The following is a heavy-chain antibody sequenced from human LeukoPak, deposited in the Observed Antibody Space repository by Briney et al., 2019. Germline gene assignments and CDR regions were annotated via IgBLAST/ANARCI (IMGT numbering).Heavy chain of an antibody. Sequence: GGSLRLSCAASGFTFSSYSMNWVRQAPGKGLEWVSAISGSGGSTYYADSVKGRFTISRDNSKNTLYLQMNSLRAEDTAVYYCAKDQVRYHSGSVGGYWGQGTLVTVSS. J-gene: IGHJ4*02. D-gene: IGHD1-26*01. CDR2: ISGSGGST. CDR3: AKDQVRYHSGSVGGY. V-gene: IGHV3-23*01. CDR1: GFTFSSYS.